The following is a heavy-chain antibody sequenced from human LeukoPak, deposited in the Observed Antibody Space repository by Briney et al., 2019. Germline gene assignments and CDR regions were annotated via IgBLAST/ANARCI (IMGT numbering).Heavy chain of an antibody. CDR2: IWYDGSNK. CDR1: GXTFSSYG. V-gene: IGHV3-33*01. Sequence: GRSLRLSCAASGXTFSSYGMHWVRQAPGKGLEWVAVIWYDGSNKYYADSVKGRFTISRDNSKNTLYLQMNSLRAEDTAVYYCARCFSHRGWYYFDYWGQGTLVTVSS. J-gene: IGHJ4*02. CDR3: ARCFSHRGWYYFDY. D-gene: IGHD6-19*01.